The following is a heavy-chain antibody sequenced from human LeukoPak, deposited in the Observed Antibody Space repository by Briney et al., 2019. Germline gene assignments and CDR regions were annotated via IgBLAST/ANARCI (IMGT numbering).Heavy chain of an antibody. V-gene: IGHV3-74*01. CDR2: INTDGRTT. CDR1: GFTFSSYW. CDR3: GKDLPWKTADY. J-gene: IGHJ4*02. D-gene: IGHD1-1*01. Sequence: GGSLRLSCAASGFTFSSYWMHWFRQAPGKGLVWVSRINTDGRTTGYADSVRGRFTISRDNAKNTLYLQMNGLRAEDTAVYYWGKDLPWKTADYWGQGTLVTVSS.